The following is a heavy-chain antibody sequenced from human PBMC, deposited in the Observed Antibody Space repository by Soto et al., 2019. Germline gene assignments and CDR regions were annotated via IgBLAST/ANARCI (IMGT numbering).Heavy chain of an antibody. D-gene: IGHD6-19*01. CDR3: AKDLSGSGWFNYYGMDV. CDR2: ISYDGSNK. Sequence: PRGSLRLSCAASGFTFSSYGMHWVRQAPGKGLEWVAVISYDGSNKYYADSVKGRITISRDNSKNTVYLQMNSLRAEDTAVYYCAKDLSGSGWFNYYGMDVWGQGTTVTVSS. J-gene: IGHJ6*02. V-gene: IGHV3-30*18. CDR1: GFTFSSYG.